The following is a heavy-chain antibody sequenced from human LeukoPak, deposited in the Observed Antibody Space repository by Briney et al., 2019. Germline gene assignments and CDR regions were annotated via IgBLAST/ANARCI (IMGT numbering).Heavy chain of an antibody. V-gene: IGHV4-4*02. Sequence: SETLSLTCAVSGGSISSSNWWSWVRQPPGKGLEWVGEVSHSGITTYNPSLKSRITISVDNSKNQFSLKLSSVTAADTAVYYCARENNYDSSGYYYVGAFDIWGQGTMVTVSS. D-gene: IGHD3-22*01. CDR3: ARENNYDSSGYYYVGAFDI. CDR1: GGSISSSNW. J-gene: IGHJ3*02. CDR2: VSHSGIT.